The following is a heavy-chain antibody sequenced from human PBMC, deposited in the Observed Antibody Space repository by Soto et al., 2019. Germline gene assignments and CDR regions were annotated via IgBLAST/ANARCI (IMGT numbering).Heavy chain of an antibody. Sequence: ASVKVSCKASGGTFSSYTISWVRQAPGQGLEWMGRIIPILGIANYAQKFQGRVTITADKSTSTAYMELSSLRSEDTAVYYCATEIAAALDSDENYYYYYYMDVWGKGTTVTVSS. CDR1: GGTFSSYT. V-gene: IGHV1-69*02. CDR2: IIPILGIA. J-gene: IGHJ6*03. D-gene: IGHD2-2*01. CDR3: ATEIAAALDSDENYYYYYYMDV.